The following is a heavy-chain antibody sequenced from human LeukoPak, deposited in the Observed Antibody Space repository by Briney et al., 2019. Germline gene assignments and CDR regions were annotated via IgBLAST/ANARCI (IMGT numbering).Heavy chain of an antibody. V-gene: IGHV4-61*02. J-gene: IGHJ4*02. CDR3: ASVSLVRGAPDYYFDY. Sequence: SETLSLTCTVSGGSISNSNYYWGWIRQPAGKGLEWIGRIYTSGSTNYNPSLKSRVTRSVDTSKNQFSLKLSSVTAADTAVYYCASVSLVRGAPDYYFDYWGQGTLVTVSS. CDR2: IYTSGST. CDR1: GGSISNSNYY. D-gene: IGHD3-10*01.